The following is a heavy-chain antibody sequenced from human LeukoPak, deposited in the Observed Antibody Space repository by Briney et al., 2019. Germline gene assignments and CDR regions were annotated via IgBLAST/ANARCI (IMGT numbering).Heavy chain of an antibody. V-gene: IGHV3-23*01. Sequence: GGSLRLSCAASGFTFSIYAMTWVRQAPGKGLQWVSAISGSGDTTYYADSVRGRFTISRDNSKNTLYLQMNSLRAEDTAVYYCAKDRVLAVAGTLDYWGQGTLVTVSS. D-gene: IGHD6-19*01. J-gene: IGHJ4*02. CDR2: ISGSGDTT. CDR1: GFTFSIYA. CDR3: AKDRVLAVAGTLDY.